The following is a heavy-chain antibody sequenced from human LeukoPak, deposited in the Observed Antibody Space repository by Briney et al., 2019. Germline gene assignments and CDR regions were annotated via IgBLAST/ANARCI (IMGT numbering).Heavy chain of an antibody. Sequence: GESLKISCKGSGYSFTCYWIGWVRQVSGKGLEWMGIIYPSDSDTRYSPSFQGQVTISADKSISTAYLQWSSLKASDTAMYYCARRIAAAGRVDYWGQGTLVTVSS. V-gene: IGHV5-51*01. CDR2: IYPSDSDT. J-gene: IGHJ4*02. CDR1: GYSFTCYW. D-gene: IGHD6-13*01. CDR3: ARRIAAAGRVDY.